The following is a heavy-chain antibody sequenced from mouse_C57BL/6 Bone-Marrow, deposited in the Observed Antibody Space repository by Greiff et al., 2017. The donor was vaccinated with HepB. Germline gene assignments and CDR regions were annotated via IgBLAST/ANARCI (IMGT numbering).Heavy chain of an antibody. J-gene: IGHJ3*01. CDR3: ARPGTWRRFAY. CDR1: GYTFTSYW. CDR2: IHPNSGST. Sequence: QVQLQQPGAELVKPGASVKLSCKASGYTFTSYWMHWVKQRPGQGLEWIGMIHPNSGSTNYNEKFKSKATLTVDKSSSKAYMQLSSLTSDDSAVYYCARPGTWRRFAYWGQGTLVTVSA. V-gene: IGHV1-64*01. D-gene: IGHD4-1*01.